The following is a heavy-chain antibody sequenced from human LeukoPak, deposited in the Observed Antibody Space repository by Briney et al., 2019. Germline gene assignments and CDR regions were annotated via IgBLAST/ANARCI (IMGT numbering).Heavy chain of an antibody. CDR2: IYYSGSA. V-gene: IGHV4-59*08. CDR3: ARHLIAVAGPFDY. J-gene: IGHJ4*02. Sequence: SETLSLTCTVSGGSISGYYWSWVRQPPGKGLEWIGCIYYSGSANYNPSLKSRVTISVDTSKNQFSLKLGSVTAADTAVYFCARHLIAVAGPFDYWGQGTLVTVSS. CDR1: GGSISGYY. D-gene: IGHD6-19*01.